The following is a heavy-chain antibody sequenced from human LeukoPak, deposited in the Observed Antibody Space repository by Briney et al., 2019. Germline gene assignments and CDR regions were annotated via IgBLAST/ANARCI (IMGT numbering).Heavy chain of an antibody. D-gene: IGHD3-10*01. CDR1: GGSISSYY. J-gene: IGHJ4*02. V-gene: IGHV4-59*01. CDR2: IYYSGST. CDR3: ARFTGGSGSYRFDY. Sequence: SETLSLTCTVSGGSISSYYWSWIRQPPGKGLEWIGYIYYSGSTNYNPSLKSRVTISVDTSKNQFSLKLSSVTAADTAVYYCARFTGGSGSYRFDYWGQGTLVTVSS.